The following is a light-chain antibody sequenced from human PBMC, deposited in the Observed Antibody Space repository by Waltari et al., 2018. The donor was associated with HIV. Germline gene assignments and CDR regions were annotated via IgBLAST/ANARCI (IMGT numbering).Light chain of an antibody. V-gene: IGLV2-23*02. CDR3: CSYAGSGTYV. CDR2: DVS. CDR1: SSDVGTYNP. Sequence: QSALTQPASVSGSPGQSITTSCTGTSSDVGTYNPVSWYQLHPGKVPKLMIYDVSKRPSGVSNRFSGSKSGDTASLTISGLQAEDEADYYCCSYAGSGTYVFGTGTKVTVL. J-gene: IGLJ1*01.